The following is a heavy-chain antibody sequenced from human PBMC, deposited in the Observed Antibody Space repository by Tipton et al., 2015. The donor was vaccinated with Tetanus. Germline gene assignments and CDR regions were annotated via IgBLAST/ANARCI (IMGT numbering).Heavy chain of an antibody. CDR1: GGSINSGTFY. CDR2: IYYNGNT. CDR3: ARSADNWFDP. Sequence: GLVKPSETLSLTCTVSGGSINSGTFYWDWIRQTPGKGPEWIGNIYYNGNTLQNPSRKSRVTMSLDKSKNQFSLKLRSVTAADTAVYYCARSADNWFDPWGQGTLVTVSS. V-gene: IGHV4-39*01. J-gene: IGHJ5*02.